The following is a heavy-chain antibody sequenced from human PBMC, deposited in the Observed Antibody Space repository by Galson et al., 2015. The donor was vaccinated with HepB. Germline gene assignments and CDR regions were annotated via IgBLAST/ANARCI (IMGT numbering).Heavy chain of an antibody. J-gene: IGHJ4*02. CDR2: ISSSSSYI. D-gene: IGHD1-7*01. CDR3: ASSGITGTTRSGY. V-gene: IGHV3-21*01. Sequence: SLRLSCAASGFTFSSYSMNWVRQAPGKGLEWVSSISSSSSYIYYADSVKGRFTISRDNAKNSLYLQMNSLRAEDTAVYYCASSGITGTTRSGYWGQGTLVTVSS. CDR1: GFTFSSYS.